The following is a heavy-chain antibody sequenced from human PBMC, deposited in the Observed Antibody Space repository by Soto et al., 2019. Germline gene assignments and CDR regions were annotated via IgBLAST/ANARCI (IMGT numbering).Heavy chain of an antibody. CDR3: ARDRVGYCSGGSCYLAEYFQH. CDR2: ISAYNGNT. V-gene: IGHV1-18*01. J-gene: IGHJ1*01. CDR1: GYTFTSYG. Sequence: QVQLVQAGAEVKKPGASVKVSCKASGYTFTSYGISWVRQAPGQGLEWMGWISAYNGNTNYAQKLQGRVSMTTDTSTSTAYMELRSLRSDDKAVYYCARDRVGYCSGGSCYLAEYFQHWGQGTLVTVSS. D-gene: IGHD2-15*01.